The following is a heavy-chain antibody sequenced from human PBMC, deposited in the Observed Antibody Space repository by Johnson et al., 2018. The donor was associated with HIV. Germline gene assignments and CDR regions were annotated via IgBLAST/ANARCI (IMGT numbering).Heavy chain of an antibody. V-gene: IGHV3-11*04. CDR2: ISSSGTTI. J-gene: IGHJ3*02. Sequence: QVQLVESGGGVVQPGRSLRLSCAASGFTFSDYYMSWIRQAPGKGLEWVSCISSSGTTIYYADSMKGRFTISRDNPKNSLYLHMNSLRAEDTAVYYCARDRVGATSVDMWGQGTMVTVSS. CDR1: GFTFSDYY. D-gene: IGHD1-26*01. CDR3: ARDRVGATSVDM.